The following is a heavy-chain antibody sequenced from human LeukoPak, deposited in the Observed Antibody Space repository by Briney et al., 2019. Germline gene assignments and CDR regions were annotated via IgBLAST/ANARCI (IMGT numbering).Heavy chain of an antibody. D-gene: IGHD3-22*01. CDR1: GGSISSSSYY. Sequence: SETLSLTCTVSGGSISSSSYYWGWLRQPPGKGLEWIGSIYYSGSTYYNPSLKSRVTISVDTSKNQFTLKLSSVTAADTAVYYCARAGNSDSSGYYPEGYFDLWGRGTLVTVSS. CDR3: ARAGNSDSSGYYPEGYFDL. CDR2: IYYSGST. J-gene: IGHJ2*01. V-gene: IGHV4-39*06.